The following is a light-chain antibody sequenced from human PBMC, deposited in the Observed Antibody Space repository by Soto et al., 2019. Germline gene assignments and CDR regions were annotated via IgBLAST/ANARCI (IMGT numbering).Light chain of an antibody. Sequence: DIQMTQSPSSLSASIGDRVTITCQASQDIATFLNWYQQKPGKAPKLLIYHASKLERGVPSRFSGSGSGTEFIFTIDSMQAEDVATYYCQQYDNLPLTFGGGTKVDIK. CDR3: QQYDNLPLT. CDR1: QDIATF. J-gene: IGKJ4*01. CDR2: HAS. V-gene: IGKV1-33*01.